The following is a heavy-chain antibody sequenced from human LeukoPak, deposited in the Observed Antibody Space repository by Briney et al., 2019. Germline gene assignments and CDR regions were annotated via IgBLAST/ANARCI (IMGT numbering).Heavy chain of an antibody. Sequence: PPETLSLTCAVSGGSISSSNWWSWVRQPPGKGLEWIGEIYHSGSTNYNPSLKSRVTISVDKSKNQFSLKLSSVTAADTAVYYCASLGGSYRWSLAYWGQGTLVTVSS. CDR3: ASLGGSYRWSLAY. D-gene: IGHD3-16*02. CDR1: GGSISSSNW. J-gene: IGHJ4*02. V-gene: IGHV4-4*03. CDR2: IYHSGST.